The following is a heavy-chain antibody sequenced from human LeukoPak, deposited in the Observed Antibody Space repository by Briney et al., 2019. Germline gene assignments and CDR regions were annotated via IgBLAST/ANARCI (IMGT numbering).Heavy chain of an antibody. Sequence: GGSLRLSCAASGFTFSSYAISWVRQAPRMGLEWVSAISGSGGSTYYADSVKGRFTISRDNSKNTLYLQMNSLRAEDTAVYYCAKDLVSSSSNDDIWGQGTMVTVSS. CDR3: AKDLVSSSSNDDI. CDR2: ISGSGGST. V-gene: IGHV3-23*01. J-gene: IGHJ3*02. CDR1: GFTFSSYA. D-gene: IGHD6-6*01.